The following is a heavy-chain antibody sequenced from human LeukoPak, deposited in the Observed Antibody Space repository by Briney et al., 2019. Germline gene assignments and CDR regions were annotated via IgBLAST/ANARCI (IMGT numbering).Heavy chain of an antibody. V-gene: IGHV4-39*01. CDR1: GGSISYFY. J-gene: IGHJ4*02. CDR3: ARRAVLDY. Sequence: KPSETLSLTCTVSGGSISYFYWSWIRQPPGKGLEWIGSIYYSGSTYYNPSLKSRVTISVDTSKNQFSLKLSSVTAADTAVYYCARRAVLDYWGQGTLVTVSS. CDR2: IYYSGST.